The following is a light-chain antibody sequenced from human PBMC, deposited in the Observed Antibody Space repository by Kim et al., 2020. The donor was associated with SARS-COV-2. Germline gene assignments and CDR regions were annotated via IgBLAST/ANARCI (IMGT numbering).Light chain of an antibody. CDR2: KDS. Sequence: SYELTQPPSVSVSPGQTASITCSGDKLGDKYAYWYQQKPGQSPLLVIYKDSKRPSGIPERFSGSNSGNTATLTISGTQAMDEADYYCQAWDSSTYVFGTGTKVTVL. J-gene: IGLJ1*01. V-gene: IGLV3-1*01. CDR3: QAWDSSTYV. CDR1: KLGDKY.